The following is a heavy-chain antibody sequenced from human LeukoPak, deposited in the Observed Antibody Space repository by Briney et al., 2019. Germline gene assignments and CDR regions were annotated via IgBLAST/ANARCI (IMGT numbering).Heavy chain of an antibody. CDR3: ARSSLYSSRWFFDY. D-gene: IGHD6-13*01. J-gene: IGHJ4*02. CDR1: GGSISSGDYY. V-gene: IGHV4-30-4*08. CDR2: IYYSGST. Sequence: SETLSLTCTVSGGSISSGDYYWSWIRQPPVKGLEWIGYIYYSGSTYYNPSLKSRVTLSVDTSKNQFSLKLSSVTAADTAVYYCARSSLYSSRWFFDYWGQGTLVTVSS.